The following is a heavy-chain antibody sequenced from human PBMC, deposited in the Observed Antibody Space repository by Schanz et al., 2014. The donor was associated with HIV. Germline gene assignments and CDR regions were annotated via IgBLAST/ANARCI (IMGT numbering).Heavy chain of an antibody. CDR1: GYTFTNYG. V-gene: IGHV1-18*01. J-gene: IGHJ4*02. CDR3: ARERRDFSFWSGPYRGGYYFDF. D-gene: IGHD3-3*01. CDR2: ISTYNGNT. Sequence: QVQLVQSGLEVKKPGASVKVSCKASGYTFTNYGITWVRQAPGQGLEWVGWISTYNGNTNYAQKVQGRVTLTTDTSTSTAYMELRSLRSDDSAVYYCARERRDFSFWSGPYRGGYYFDFWGQGAPVTVSS.